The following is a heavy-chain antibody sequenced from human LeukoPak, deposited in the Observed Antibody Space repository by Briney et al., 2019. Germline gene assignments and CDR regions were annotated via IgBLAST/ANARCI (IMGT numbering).Heavy chain of an antibody. CDR1: GYTFTSYD. D-gene: IGHD3-10*01. CDR2: MNPNSGNT. Sequence: ASVKVSCKASGYTFTSYDINWVRQATGQGLEWMGWMNPNSGNTDYAQKLQGRVTMTTDTSTSTAYMELRSLRSDDTAAYYCARVTMVRGVITPWHFDYWGQGTLVTVSS. V-gene: IGHV1-8*01. J-gene: IGHJ4*02. CDR3: ARVTMVRGVITPWHFDY.